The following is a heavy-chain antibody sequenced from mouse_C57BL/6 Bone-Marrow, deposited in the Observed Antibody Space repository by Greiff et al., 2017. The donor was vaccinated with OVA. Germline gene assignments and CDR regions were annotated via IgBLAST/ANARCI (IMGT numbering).Heavy chain of an antibody. J-gene: IGHJ3*01. Sequence: EVKLQESGGGLVQPGGSLKLSCAASGFTFSDYGMAWVRQAPRKGPEWVAFISNLAYSIYYADTVTGRFTISRENAKNTLYLEMSSLRSEDTAMYYCARPDYYGSSPPWFAYWGQGTLVTVSA. CDR3: ARPDYYGSSPPWFAY. CDR2: ISNLAYSI. CDR1: GFTFSDYG. D-gene: IGHD1-1*01. V-gene: IGHV5-15*01.